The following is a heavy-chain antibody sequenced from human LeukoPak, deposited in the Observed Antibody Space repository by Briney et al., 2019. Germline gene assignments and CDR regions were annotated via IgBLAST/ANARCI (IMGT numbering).Heavy chain of an antibody. CDR2: IIPIFGTA. D-gene: IGHD2-2*01. J-gene: IGHJ5*02. CDR1: GGTFSSYA. V-gene: IGHV1-69*06. Sequence: SVKVSCKASGGTFSSYAISWVRQAPGQGLEWMGGIIPIFGTANYAQKFQGRVTITADKSTNTAYMELSSLRSEDTAVYYCARSSYCSSTSCYAGRDWFDPWGQGTLVTVSS. CDR3: ARSSYCSSTSCYAGRDWFDP.